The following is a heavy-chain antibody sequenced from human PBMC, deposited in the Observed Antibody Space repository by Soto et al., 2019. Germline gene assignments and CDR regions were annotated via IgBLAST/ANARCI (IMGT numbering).Heavy chain of an antibody. J-gene: IGHJ4*02. CDR2: ISYDGSKK. CDR3: AKGYYYDSREYYFDY. V-gene: IGHV3-30*18. D-gene: IGHD3-22*01. CDR1: GFTFSSYC. Sequence: GGSLRLSCAASGFTFSSYCMHWVRQAPGKGLEWVSGISYDGSKKYYADSVKGRFTISRDNSKNTLYLQMNSLRAEDTAVYYCAKGYYYDSREYYFDYWGQGTLVTVSS.